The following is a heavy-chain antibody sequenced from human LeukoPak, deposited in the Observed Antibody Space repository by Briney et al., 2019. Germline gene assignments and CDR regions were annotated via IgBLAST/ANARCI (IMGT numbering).Heavy chain of an antibody. CDR1: GGSISSYY. V-gene: IGHV4-59*01. CDR3: ARTVTTERLNYYYYYMDV. J-gene: IGHJ6*03. Sequence: SETLSLTCTVSGGSISSYYWSWLRQPPGKGLEWFGYIYYSGSTNHNPSLKSRVTISVDTSKNQFSLKLSSVTAADTAVYYCARTVTTERLNYYYYYMDVWGKGTTVTVSS. CDR2: IYYSGST. D-gene: IGHD4-17*01.